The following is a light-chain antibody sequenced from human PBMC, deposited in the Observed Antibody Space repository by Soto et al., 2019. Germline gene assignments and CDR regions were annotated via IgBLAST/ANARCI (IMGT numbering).Light chain of an antibody. CDR1: QSVSSY. CDR3: QQRSNGLT. V-gene: IGKV3-11*01. J-gene: IGKJ4*01. Sequence: EIVLTQSPATLSLSPGERATLSCRASQSVSSYLAWYQQKPGQAPRLLIYDASNRATGVPARFSGSGSGTDFTLTISSLDPEDFAVYYCQQRSNGLTFGGGTKVDI. CDR2: DAS.